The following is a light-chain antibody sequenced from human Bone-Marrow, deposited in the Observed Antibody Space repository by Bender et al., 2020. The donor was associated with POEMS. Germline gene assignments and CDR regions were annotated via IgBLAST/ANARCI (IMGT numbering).Light chain of an antibody. V-gene: IGLV2-14*02. CDR3: SSYTTSSTWV. J-gene: IGLJ3*02. Sequence: QSALTQPASVSGSPGQSVTISCTGTSSDVGSYNLVSWYQQHPGKAPKLMIYEVSKWPSGVSNRFSGSKSGNTATLTISGLQAEDEADYYCSSYTTSSTWVFGGGTNLTVL. CDR2: EVS. CDR1: SSDVGSYNL.